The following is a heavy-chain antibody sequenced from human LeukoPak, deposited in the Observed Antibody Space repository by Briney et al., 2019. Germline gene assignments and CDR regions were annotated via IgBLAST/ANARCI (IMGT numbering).Heavy chain of an antibody. D-gene: IGHD6-13*01. CDR1: GFPFISNY. CDR3: AREGPMGAAGNWFDP. Sequence: PGGSLQLSLSASGFPFISNYMSWVRPAPGKGLEGVSVIYSGGSTYYADSVKGRFTISRDNSKNTLYLQMNSLRAEDTAVYYCAREGPMGAAGNWFDPWGQGTLVTVSS. J-gene: IGHJ5*02. V-gene: IGHV3-53*01. CDR2: IYSGGST.